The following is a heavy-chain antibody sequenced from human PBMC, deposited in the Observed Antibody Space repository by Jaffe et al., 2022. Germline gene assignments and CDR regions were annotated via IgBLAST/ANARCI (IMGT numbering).Heavy chain of an antibody. CDR2: ISYSSSTI. D-gene: IGHD5-12*01. Sequence: EVQLVESGGGLVQPGGSLRLSCAASGFTFSSYSMNWVRQAPGKGLEWVSYISYSSSTIYYADSVRGRFSISRDTAKNSLYLQMNSLRAEDTAVYYCARDGGGYGNYWGQGTLVTVSS. CDR1: GFTFSSYS. CDR3: ARDGGGYGNY. J-gene: IGHJ4*02. V-gene: IGHV3-48*01.